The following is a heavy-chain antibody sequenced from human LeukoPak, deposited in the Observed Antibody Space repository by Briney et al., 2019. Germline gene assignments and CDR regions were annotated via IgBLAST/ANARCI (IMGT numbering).Heavy chain of an antibody. CDR2: INPSGGST. V-gene: IGHV1-46*01. Sequence: GASVKVSCKASGYTFTSYYIHWVRQAPGQGLEWMGIINPSGGSTSYAQKFQGRVTMTRDTSTSTVYMELSSLRSDDTAVYYCARAPSTVVIPYYFDYWGQGTLVTVSS. CDR3: ARAPSTVVIPYYFDY. CDR1: GYTFTSYY. J-gene: IGHJ4*02. D-gene: IGHD4-23*01.